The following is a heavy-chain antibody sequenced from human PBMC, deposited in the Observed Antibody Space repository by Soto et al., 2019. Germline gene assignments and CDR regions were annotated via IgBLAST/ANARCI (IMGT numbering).Heavy chain of an antibody. J-gene: IGHJ6*02. CDR2: IYSGGST. V-gene: IGHV3-53*01. CDR3: ARVPTIFGVVTTYCGMDV. D-gene: IGHD3-3*01. CDR1: GFTVSSNY. Sequence: ESGGGLIQPGGSLRLSCAASGFTVSSNYMSWVRQAPGKGLEWVSVIYSGGSTYYADSVKGRFTISRDNSKNTLYLQMNSLRAEDTAVYYGARVPTIFGVVTTYCGMDVWGQGTTVTVSS.